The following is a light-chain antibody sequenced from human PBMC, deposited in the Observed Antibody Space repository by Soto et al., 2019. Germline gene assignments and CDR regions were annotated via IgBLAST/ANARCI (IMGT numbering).Light chain of an antibody. V-gene: IGKV3-20*01. CDR1: QSVSSSY. CDR3: QQYGSSPPIT. Sequence: EIVLTQSPGTLSLSPGERATLSCRASQSVSSSYLAWYQQKPGQAPGLLIYGASSRATGIPDRFSGSGSVTVFTLTISRLEPEDFAVYYCQQYGSSPPITFGQGTRLEIK. J-gene: IGKJ5*01. CDR2: GAS.